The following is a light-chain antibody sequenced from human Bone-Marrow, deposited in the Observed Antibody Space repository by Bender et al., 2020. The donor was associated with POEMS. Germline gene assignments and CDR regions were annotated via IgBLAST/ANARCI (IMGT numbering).Light chain of an antibody. CDR1: SSNIGAHA. CDR3: AVWEDSINGWV. CDR2: SSH. V-gene: IGLV1-44*01. Sequence: QSVLTQPPSASGTPGQRVTISCSGGSSNIGAHAVNWYQHLPGTAPKLLIYSSHRRPSEVPDRFSGSRSGTSASLAISGLQSEDEADYYCAVWEDSINGWVFGGGTKLTVL. J-gene: IGLJ3*02.